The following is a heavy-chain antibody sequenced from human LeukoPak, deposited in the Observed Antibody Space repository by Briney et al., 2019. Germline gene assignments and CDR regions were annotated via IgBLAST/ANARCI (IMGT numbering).Heavy chain of an antibody. CDR2: ISSGGINK. CDR3: ARDAPRGGNSPFDS. V-gene: IGHV3-48*01. D-gene: IGHD4-23*01. CDR1: RFTFSSYN. Sequence: GGSLRLSCAASRFTFSSYNMNWVRQAPGKGLEWVSYISSGGINKYYADSVKARFTISRDDAKNLLFLQMSSLRAEDTAVYYCARDAPRGGNSPFDSWGQGTLVTVS. J-gene: IGHJ4*02.